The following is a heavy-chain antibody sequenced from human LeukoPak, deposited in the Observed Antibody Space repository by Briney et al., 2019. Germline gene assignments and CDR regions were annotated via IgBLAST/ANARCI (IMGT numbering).Heavy chain of an antibody. CDR3: ARVETNIGVDHGMDV. Sequence: ASVKVSCKASGYTFTSYYMHWVRQAPGQGLEWMGIINPSGGSTSYAQKFQGRITMTRDSSTSTVYMELSSLGYEDTAVYYCARVETNIGVDHGMDVWGQGTTIIVSS. D-gene: IGHD3-3*01. J-gene: IGHJ6*02. CDR2: INPSGGST. V-gene: IGHV1-46*01. CDR1: GYTFTSYY.